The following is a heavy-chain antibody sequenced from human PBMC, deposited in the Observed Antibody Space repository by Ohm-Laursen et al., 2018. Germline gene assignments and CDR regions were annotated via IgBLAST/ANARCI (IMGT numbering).Heavy chain of an antibody. Sequence: SQTLSLTCTVSGGSFTDTNNYWAWLRQPPGKGLEWIGSFYYSGTTFYTPSHTIRTSFSIDTANNQFPLQVTSATASDTAVYFCARRSHLRDPPYWGQGILVTVSS. D-gene: IGHD5-24*01. CDR2: FYYSGTT. CDR3: ARRSHLRDPPY. CDR1: GGSFTDTNNY. V-gene: IGHV4-39*01. J-gene: IGHJ4*02.